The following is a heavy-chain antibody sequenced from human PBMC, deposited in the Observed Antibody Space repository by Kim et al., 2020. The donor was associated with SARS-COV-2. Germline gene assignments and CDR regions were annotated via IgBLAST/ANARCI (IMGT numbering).Heavy chain of an antibody. J-gene: IGHJ4*02. V-gene: IGHV3-23*01. CDR3: AKDLGPDSSGWPPSYY. CDR1: GFTFSSYA. CDR2: ISGSGGST. D-gene: IGHD6-19*01. Sequence: GGSLRLSCAASGFTFSSYAMSWVRQAPGKGLEWVSAISGSGGSTYYADSVKGRFTISRDNSKNTLYLQMNSLRAEDTAVYYCAKDLGPDSSGWPPSYYWGQGTLVTVSS.